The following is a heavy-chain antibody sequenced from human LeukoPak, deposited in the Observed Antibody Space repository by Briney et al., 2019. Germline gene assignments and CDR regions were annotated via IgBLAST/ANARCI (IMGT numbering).Heavy chain of an antibody. CDR2: IKQDGSEK. CDR3: AREVAVAGSFDY. CDR1: GFTFSSYR. V-gene: IGHV3-7*03. Sequence: GGSLRLSCAASGFTFSSYRMSWVRQAPGKGLEWVANIKQDGSEKYYVDSVKGRFTISRDNAKNSLYLQMNSLRAEDTAVYYCAREVAVAGSFDYWGQGTLVTVSS. J-gene: IGHJ4*02. D-gene: IGHD6-19*01.